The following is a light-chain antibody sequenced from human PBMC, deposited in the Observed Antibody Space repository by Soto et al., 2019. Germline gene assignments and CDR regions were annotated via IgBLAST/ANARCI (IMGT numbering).Light chain of an antibody. Sequence: DVVMTQSPLSLPVTLGQPSSISCRSIQSLIHSDGNTYLHRFQQKPGQSPRRLIDKVSARDSGVPVSFRGSGPGTEFTLKISRVEAEDVGVYYCMQGRHWPYTFGPATKVDIK. V-gene: IGKV2-30*02. CDR2: KVS. CDR1: QSLIHSDGNTY. CDR3: MQGRHWPYT. J-gene: IGKJ3*01.